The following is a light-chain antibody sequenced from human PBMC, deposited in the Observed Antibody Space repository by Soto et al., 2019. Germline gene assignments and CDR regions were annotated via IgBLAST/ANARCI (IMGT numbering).Light chain of an antibody. CDR2: GNT. V-gene: IGLV1-40*01. Sequence: QSVLTQPPSVSGAPGQRVNISCTGASSNIGAGYDVHWYQLLPGTAPKLLIYGNTNRPSGVPDRFSGSKSGPSASLAITGLQVEDEADYYCQSYDISLSVVFGGGTKLTVL. CDR1: SSNIGAGYD. CDR3: QSYDISLSVV. J-gene: IGLJ2*01.